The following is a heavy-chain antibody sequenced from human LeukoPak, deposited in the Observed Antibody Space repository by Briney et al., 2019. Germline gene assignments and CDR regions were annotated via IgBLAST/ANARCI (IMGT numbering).Heavy chain of an antibody. Sequence: KPSETLSLTCTVSGVSISSSSYYWGWIRQPPGKGLEWIGSIYYSGSTYYNPSLKSRVTISVDTSKNQFSLKLSSVTAADTAVYYCASPFDGSGYYFDYWGQGTLVTVSS. D-gene: IGHD3-22*01. CDR3: ASPFDGSGYYFDY. V-gene: IGHV4-39*01. CDR2: IYYSGST. J-gene: IGHJ4*02. CDR1: GVSISSSSYY.